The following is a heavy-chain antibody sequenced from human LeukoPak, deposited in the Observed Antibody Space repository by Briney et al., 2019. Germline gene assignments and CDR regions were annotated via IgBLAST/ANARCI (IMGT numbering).Heavy chain of an antibody. V-gene: IGHV1-18*01. CDR3: ARDCIGCLGFDY. J-gene: IGHJ4*02. D-gene: IGHD1-26*01. CDR1: GYTFISYG. Sequence: ASVKVSCKASGYTFISYGISWVRQAPGQGLEWMGWVSDYADDTNYVQKFRGRITMTTDTSTSTDYMELRSLRSDDTAVYYCARDCIGCLGFDYWGQGTLVTVSS. CDR2: VSDYADDT.